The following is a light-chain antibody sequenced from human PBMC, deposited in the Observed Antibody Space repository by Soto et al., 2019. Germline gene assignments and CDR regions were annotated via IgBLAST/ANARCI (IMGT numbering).Light chain of an antibody. CDR3: QQSYNSPYT. CDR1: QSINTY. V-gene: IGKV1-39*01. CDR2: AAT. Sequence: DIQMTQSPSSLSASLGGRVTITCRASQSINTYLNWYQQEEGKAPKLLIYAATSLQSGVPSRFSGSGSGTEFTLTISSLQPGDFATYYCQQSYNSPYTFGLGTKLEIK. J-gene: IGKJ2*01.